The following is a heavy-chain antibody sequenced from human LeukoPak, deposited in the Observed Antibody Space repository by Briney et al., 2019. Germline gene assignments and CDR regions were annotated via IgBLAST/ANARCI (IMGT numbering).Heavy chain of an antibody. Sequence: GGSLRLSCAASGFTLSNYWMHWVRQAPGMGLVWVSRIGPHGTTINYADSVNGRFTISRDNAKNTLYLQMNSLRAEDTAVYYWGRELRGYYYRSGYLDYWGQGTLVTVSS. CDR3: GRELRGYYYRSGYLDY. CDR2: IGPHGTTI. J-gene: IGHJ4*02. V-gene: IGHV3-74*01. D-gene: IGHD3-22*01. CDR1: GFTLSNYW.